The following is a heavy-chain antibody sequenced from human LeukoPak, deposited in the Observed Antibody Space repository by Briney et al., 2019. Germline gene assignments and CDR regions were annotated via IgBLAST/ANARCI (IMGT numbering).Heavy chain of an antibody. V-gene: IGHV3-30-3*01. D-gene: IGHD3-16*01. CDR1: GFTFSIYA. CDR2: ISYDGSNK. J-gene: IGHJ4*02. CDR3: ARDGGLDY. Sequence: GGSLRLSCAASGFTFSIYAMSWVRQAPGKGLEWVAVISYDGSNKYYADSVKGRFTISRDNSKNTLYLQMNSLRAEDTAGYYCARDGGLDYWGQGTLVTVSS.